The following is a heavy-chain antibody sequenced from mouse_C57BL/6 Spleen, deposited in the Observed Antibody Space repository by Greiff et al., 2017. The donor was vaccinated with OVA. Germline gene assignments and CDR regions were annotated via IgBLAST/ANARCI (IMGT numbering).Heavy chain of an antibody. CDR1: GYTFTDYE. CDR3: ARIRYGSGCVDY. Sequence: QVQLQQSGAELVRPGASVTLSCKASGYTFTDYEMHWVKQTPVHGLEWIGAIDPETGGTAYTQKFKGKAILTADKSSSTAYMELRSLTSEDSAVYYCARIRYGSGCVDYWGQGTTLTVSS. V-gene: IGHV1-15*01. D-gene: IGHD1-1*01. CDR2: IDPETGGT. J-gene: IGHJ2*01.